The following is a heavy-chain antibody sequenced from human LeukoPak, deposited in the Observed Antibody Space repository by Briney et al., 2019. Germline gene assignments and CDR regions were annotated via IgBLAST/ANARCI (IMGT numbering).Heavy chain of an antibody. D-gene: IGHD3-10*01. CDR2: INPNSGGT. CDR1: GYTFTGYY. CDR3: ARADRSTRELNY. J-gene: IGHJ4*02. V-gene: IGHV1-2*04. Sequence: ASVKVSCKASGYTFTGYYMHWVRQAPGQGLEWMGWINPNSGGTNYAQKFQGWVTMTRDTSISTAYMELSRLRSDDTAVYYCARADRSTRELNYWGQGTLVTVSS.